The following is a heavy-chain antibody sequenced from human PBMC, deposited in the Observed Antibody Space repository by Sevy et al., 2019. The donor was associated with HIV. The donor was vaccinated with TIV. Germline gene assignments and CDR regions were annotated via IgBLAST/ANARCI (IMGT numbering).Heavy chain of an antibody. CDR2: IYSGGST. J-gene: IGHJ6*02. V-gene: IGHV3-66*01. D-gene: IGHD3-22*01. CDR1: EFSVTDNY. CDR3: ARDRYYDAGGYYYYYYGLDV. Sequence: GGSLRLSCAASEFSVTDNYMSWVRQAPGKGLEWVSTIYSGGSTFYADSVKGRFTISRDNSKNTLYLHMNGLRAEDTAVYYCARDRYYDAGGYYYYYYGLDVWGQGTTVTVSS.